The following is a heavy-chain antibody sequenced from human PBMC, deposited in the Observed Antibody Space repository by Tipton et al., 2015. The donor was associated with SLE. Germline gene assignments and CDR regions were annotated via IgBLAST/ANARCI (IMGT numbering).Heavy chain of an antibody. V-gene: IGHV4-61*01. CDR3: ARGEGYSYGLDPFDY. J-gene: IGHJ4*02. CDR2: IYYSGST. D-gene: IGHD5-18*01. Sequence: LRLSCTVSGYSISSGYYWGWIRQPPGKGLEWIGYIYYSGSTNYNPSLKSRVTISVDTSKNQFSLKLSSVTAADTAVYYCARGEGYSYGLDPFDYWGQGTLVTVSS. CDR1: GYSISSGYY.